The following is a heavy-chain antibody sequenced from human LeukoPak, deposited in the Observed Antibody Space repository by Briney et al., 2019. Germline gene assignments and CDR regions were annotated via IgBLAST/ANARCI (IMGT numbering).Heavy chain of an antibody. CDR3: ASGRFGELSVFDY. D-gene: IGHD3-10*01. CDR1: GGSISSYY. CDR2: IYTSGST. J-gene: IGHJ4*02. Sequence: SETLSLTCTVSGGSISSYYWSWIRQPPGKGLEWIGRIYTSGSTNYNPSLKSRVTMSVDTSKNQFSLKLSSVTAADTAVYYCASGRFGELSVFDYWGQGTLVTVSS. V-gene: IGHV4-4*07.